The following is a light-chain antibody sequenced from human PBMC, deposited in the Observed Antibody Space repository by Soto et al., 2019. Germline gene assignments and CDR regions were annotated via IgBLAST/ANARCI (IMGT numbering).Light chain of an antibody. CDR3: QQYNSYPWT. CDR2: DAS. V-gene: IGKV1-5*01. Sequence: DIQMTQSPSTLSASVGDRVTITCRASQSISSWLAGYQQKPWKAPKLLIYDASSLERGVPSRFSGSGYGTEFTLTISSLQPDDFATYYCQQYNSYPWTFGQGTKVEIK. J-gene: IGKJ1*01. CDR1: QSISSW.